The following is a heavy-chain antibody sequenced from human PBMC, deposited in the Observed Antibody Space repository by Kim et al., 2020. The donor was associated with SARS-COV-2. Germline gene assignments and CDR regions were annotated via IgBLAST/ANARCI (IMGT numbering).Heavy chain of an antibody. Sequence: GGSLRLSCAASGFTFDDYAMHWVRQVPGKGLEWVSLISGDGGTTYYADSVKGRFTISRDNSRNSLYLQMNSLRTEDTALYYCAKDSTPPYLLYSYYGMTSGAKGPRSPSP. V-gene: IGHV3-43*02. CDR2: ISGDGGTT. CDR3: AKDSTPPYLLYSYYGMTS. D-gene: IGHD2-2*01. J-gene: IGHJ6*02. CDR1: GFTFDDYA.